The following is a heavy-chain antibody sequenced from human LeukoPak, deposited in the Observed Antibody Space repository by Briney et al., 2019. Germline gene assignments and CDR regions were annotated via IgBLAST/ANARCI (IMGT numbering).Heavy chain of an antibody. V-gene: IGHV4-61*01. CDR2: IYYSGST. J-gene: IGHJ4*02. CDR1: GYSISSGYY. Sequence: SETLSLTCTASGYSISSGYYWSWIRQPPGKGLEWIGYIYYSGSTNYNPSLKSRVTISLDTSKNQFSLKLSSVTAADTAMYYCARVSRGNSVGGDYWGQGTLVTVSS. D-gene: IGHD4-23*01. CDR3: ARVSRGNSVGGDY.